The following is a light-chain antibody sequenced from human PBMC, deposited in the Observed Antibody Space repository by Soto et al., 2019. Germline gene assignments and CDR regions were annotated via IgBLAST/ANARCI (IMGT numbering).Light chain of an antibody. CDR2: HTS. CDR3: QQYNRWPFT. CDR1: QSINNN. V-gene: IGKV3D-15*01. Sequence: IVMTQSPATLSVSPGERATLSCRASQSINNNLAWYQQKPGQAPRLLVYHTSTRATGIPARFSGSGSGTEFTLTISSLQSGDFAVYYCQQYNRWPFTFGPGTKVDIK. J-gene: IGKJ3*01.